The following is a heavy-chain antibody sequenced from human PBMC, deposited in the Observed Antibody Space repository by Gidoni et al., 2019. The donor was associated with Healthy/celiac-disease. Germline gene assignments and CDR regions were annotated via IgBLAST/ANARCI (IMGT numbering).Heavy chain of an antibody. V-gene: IGHV3-7*01. J-gene: IGHJ6*02. CDR2: IKQDGSEK. CDR1: GFTFSSYW. CDR3: AREAAMVTRPRQYYYYYYGMDV. Sequence: EVQLVESGGGLVQPGGSLRLSCAASGFTFSSYWMSWVRQAPGKGLEWVANIKQDGSEKYYVDSVKGRFNISRDNAKNSLYLQMNSLRAEDTAVYYCAREAAMVTRPRQYYYYYYGMDVWGQGTTVTVSS. D-gene: IGHD5-18*01.